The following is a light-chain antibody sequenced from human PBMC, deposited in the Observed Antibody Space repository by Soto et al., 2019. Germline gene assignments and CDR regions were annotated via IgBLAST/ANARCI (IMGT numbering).Light chain of an antibody. J-gene: IGLJ2*01. Sequence: QLVLTQPPSASGTPGQRVTISCSGSSSNIGSNYVYWYQQLPGTVPQLLIYRNNERPSGVPDRFSGSKSGTSAFLAISGLRSEDEADYYCAAWDDSLSGVVFGGGTKLTVL. CDR1: SSNIGSNY. V-gene: IGLV1-47*01. CDR3: AAWDDSLSGVV. CDR2: RNN.